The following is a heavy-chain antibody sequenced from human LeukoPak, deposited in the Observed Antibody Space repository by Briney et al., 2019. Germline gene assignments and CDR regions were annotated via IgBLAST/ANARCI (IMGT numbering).Heavy chain of an antibody. D-gene: IGHD2-15*01. V-gene: IGHV4-39*07. CDR2: IYYSGST. J-gene: IGHJ5*02. CDR1: GGSASSSSYY. CDR3: ARDLREGYCSGGSCYSRVWFDP. Sequence: PSETLSLTCTVSGGSASSSSYYWGWIRQPPGKGLEWIGSIYYSGSTYYNPSLKSRVTISVDTSKNQFSLKLSSVTAADTAVYYCARDLREGYCSGGSCYSRVWFDPWGQGTLVTVSS.